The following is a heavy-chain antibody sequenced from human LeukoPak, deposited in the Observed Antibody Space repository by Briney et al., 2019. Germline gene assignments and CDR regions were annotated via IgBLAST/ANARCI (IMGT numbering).Heavy chain of an antibody. V-gene: IGHV3-15*01. CDR1: GFSFTNAW. Sequence: GESLKISCVASGFSFTNAWMNWVRQAPGKGLEWVGRSKSKTDGGTTEYAAPVKGRFTISRDDSKNTLYLQMNSLKSEDTAVYYCTTRHYGDFDYWGQGTLVTVSS. D-gene: IGHD4-17*01. CDR3: TTRHYGDFDY. J-gene: IGHJ4*02. CDR2: SKSKTDGGTT.